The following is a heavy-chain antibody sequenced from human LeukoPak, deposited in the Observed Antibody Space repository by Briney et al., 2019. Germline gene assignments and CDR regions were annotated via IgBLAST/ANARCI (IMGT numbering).Heavy chain of an antibody. CDR3: VRGNDYGGPHY. CDR1: GFTFSSYW. D-gene: IGHD4-23*01. J-gene: IGHJ4*02. Sequence: GGSLRLSCAVSGFTFSSYWMHWVRQAPGKGLVWVSRIDRDGCRINYADSVKGRFTISRDNGKNTLFLQMNSLRAEDAAVYYCVRGNDYGGPHYWGQGTLVTVSS. CDR2: IDRDGCRI. V-gene: IGHV3-74*01.